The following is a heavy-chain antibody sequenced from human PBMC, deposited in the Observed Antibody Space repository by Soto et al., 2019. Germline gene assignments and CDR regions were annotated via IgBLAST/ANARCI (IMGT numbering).Heavy chain of an antibody. CDR3: ARRGPGTYFDH. Sequence: GGSLRLSCAASGFTFRSYAMNCVRQAQGKGLEWVSVISGSGGSTYYADSVKGRFTISRDNSKNTLSLQMNSLRAEDTAVYYCARRGPGTYFDHWGQGTLVTSPQ. CDR2: ISGSGGST. D-gene: IGHD6-13*01. J-gene: IGHJ4*02. CDR1: GFTFRSYA. V-gene: IGHV3-23*01.